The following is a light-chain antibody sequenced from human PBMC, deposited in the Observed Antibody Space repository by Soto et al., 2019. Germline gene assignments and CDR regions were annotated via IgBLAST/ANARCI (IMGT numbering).Light chain of an antibody. CDR3: QQHGSWGIT. CDR2: AAS. V-gene: IGKV3-20*01. CDR1: QSVGNN. Sequence: EIVMTQSPATLSLSPGERATLSCRASQSVGNNLAWYRQKSGQAPRLLMYAASSRAAGIPDRFSGSGSGTDFTLTISRLEPEDFAVYYCQQHGSWGITFGPGTKVDI. J-gene: IGKJ3*01.